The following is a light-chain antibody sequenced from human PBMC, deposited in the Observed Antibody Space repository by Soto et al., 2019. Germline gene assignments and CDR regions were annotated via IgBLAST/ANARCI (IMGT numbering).Light chain of an antibody. V-gene: IGKV1D-13*01. CDR3: QQFNNYPFT. CDR1: QGISSA. Sequence: AIQLTQSPSSLSASVGDRVTITCRASQGISSALAWYQQTPGKPPKLLIYDASSLEIGVPSRFSGSGSVTDFTLTISSLQPEDFATYYCQQFNNYPFTFGPGTQVDIK. J-gene: IGKJ3*01. CDR2: DAS.